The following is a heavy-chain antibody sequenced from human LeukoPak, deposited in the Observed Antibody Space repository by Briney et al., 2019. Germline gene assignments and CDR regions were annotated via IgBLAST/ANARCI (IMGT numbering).Heavy chain of an antibody. J-gene: IGHJ4*02. V-gene: IGHV4-31*03. CDR2: MYNSGST. CDR1: GGSISSGGYY. CDR3: ARAPQKVAALPFDY. Sequence: SETLSLTCTVSGGSISSGGYYWSWIRQHPGKGLEWIGYMYNSGSTYYNPSLKSRVSISVDTSRSQFSLRLSSVTAADTAVYYCARAPQKVAALPFDYWGQGTLVTVSS. D-gene: IGHD2-15*01.